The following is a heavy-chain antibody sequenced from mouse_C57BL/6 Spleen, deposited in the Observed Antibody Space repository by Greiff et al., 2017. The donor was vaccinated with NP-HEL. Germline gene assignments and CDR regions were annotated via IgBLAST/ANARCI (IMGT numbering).Heavy chain of an antibody. CDR2: IHPNSGST. CDR3: AREDYGSRAWFAY. CDR1: GYTFTSYW. Sequence: VQLQQPGAELVKPGASVKLSCKASGYTFTSYWMHWVKQRPGQGLEWIGMIHPNSGSTNYNEKFKSKATLTVDKSSSTAYMQLSSLTSEDSAVYYCAREDYGSRAWFAYWGQGTLVTVSA. D-gene: IGHD1-1*01. J-gene: IGHJ3*01. V-gene: IGHV1-64*01.